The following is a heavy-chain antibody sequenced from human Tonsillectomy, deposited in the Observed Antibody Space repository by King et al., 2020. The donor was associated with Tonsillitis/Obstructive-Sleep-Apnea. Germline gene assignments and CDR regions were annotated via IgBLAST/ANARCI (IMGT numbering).Heavy chain of an antibody. V-gene: IGHV1-24*01. J-gene: IGHJ6*03. CDR2: FDPEDGET. CDR3: ATAEGVIAARPGVYYYYMDV. D-gene: IGHD6-6*01. Sequence: QLVQSGAEVKKPGASVKVSCKVSGYTLTELSMHWVRQAPGKGLEWMGGFDPEDGETIYAQKFQGRVTMTEDTSTATDYIELSSLRSEDTAVYYCATAEGVIAARPGVYYYYMDVWGKGTTVTVSS. CDR1: GYTLTELS.